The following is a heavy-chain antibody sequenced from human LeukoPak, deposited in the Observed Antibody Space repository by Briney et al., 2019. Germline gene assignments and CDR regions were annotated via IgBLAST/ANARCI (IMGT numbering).Heavy chain of an antibody. V-gene: IGHV3-23*01. J-gene: IGHJ4*02. CDR2: ITYNGANS. CDR3: AKESVGYVPVD. D-gene: IGHD3-10*02. CDR1: GFIFNNYG. Sequence: GGSLRLSCTTSGFIFNNYGMAWVRQAPGKGLEWVSSITYNGANSYYADSVKGRFTISRDSSKNTLYLQMNSLRAEDTAVYYCAKESVGYVPVDWGQGTLVIVSS.